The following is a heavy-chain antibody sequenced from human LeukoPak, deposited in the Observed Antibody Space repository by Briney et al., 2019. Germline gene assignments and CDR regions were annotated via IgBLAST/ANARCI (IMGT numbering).Heavy chain of an antibody. Sequence: SETLSLTCAVYGGSFNGYYWSWIRQPPGKGLEWIGEGNHNGGTKYNPSLKSRVTISADSSKNQFSLKLSSVTAADTAVYYCARASDIVVVPAAIPVYYFDYWGQGTLVTVSS. V-gene: IGHV4-34*01. D-gene: IGHD2-2*02. CDR3: ARASDIVVVPAAIPVYYFDY. J-gene: IGHJ4*02. CDR1: GGSFNGYY. CDR2: GNHNGGT.